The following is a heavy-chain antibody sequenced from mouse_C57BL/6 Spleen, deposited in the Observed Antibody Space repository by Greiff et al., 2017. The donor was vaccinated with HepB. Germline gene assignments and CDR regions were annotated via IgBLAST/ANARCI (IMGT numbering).Heavy chain of an antibody. CDR2: ISSGGSYT. J-gene: IGHJ2*01. Sequence: EVHLVESGGDLVKPGGSLKLSCAASGFTFSSYGMSWVRQTPDKRLEWVATISSGGSYTYYPDSVKGRFTISRDNAKNTLYLQMSSLKSEDTAMYYCAGGSNWTFDYWGQGTTLTVSS. CDR1: GFTFSSYG. CDR3: AGGSNWTFDY. V-gene: IGHV5-6*01. D-gene: IGHD4-1*01.